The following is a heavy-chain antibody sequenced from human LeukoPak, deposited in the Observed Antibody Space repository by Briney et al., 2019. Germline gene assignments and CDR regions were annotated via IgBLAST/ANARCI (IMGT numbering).Heavy chain of an antibody. D-gene: IGHD3-22*01. CDR3: ARDGYDSSGYDY. V-gene: IGHV3-21*01. CDR2: ISSSSIYK. CDR1: GFTFSSYS. J-gene: IGHJ4*02. Sequence: GGSLRLSCAASGFTFSSYSMNWVRQAPGKGLGWVSSISSSSIYKYYADSVKGRFTISRDNAKNSLYLQMNSLRAEDTAVYYCARDGYDSSGYDYWGQGTLVTVSS.